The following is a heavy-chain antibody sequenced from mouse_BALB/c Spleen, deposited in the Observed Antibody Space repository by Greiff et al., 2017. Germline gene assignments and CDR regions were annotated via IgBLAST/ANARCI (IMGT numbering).Heavy chain of an antibody. CDR3: ARYYYGSLYAMDY. Sequence: EVKLMESGGGLVQPGGSRKLSCAASGFTFSSFGMHWVRQAPEKGLEWVAYISSGSSTIYYADTVKGRFTISRDNPKNTLFLQMTSLRSEDTAMYYCARYYYGSLYAMDYWGQGTSVTVSS. D-gene: IGHD1-1*01. V-gene: IGHV5-17*02. CDR2: ISSGSSTI. J-gene: IGHJ4*01. CDR1: GFTFSSFG.